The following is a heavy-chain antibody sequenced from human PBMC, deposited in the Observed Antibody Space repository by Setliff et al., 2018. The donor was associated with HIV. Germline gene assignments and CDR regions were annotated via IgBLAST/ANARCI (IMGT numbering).Heavy chain of an antibody. CDR3: ARDPTVVSPDYFDF. J-gene: IGHJ4*02. D-gene: IGHD2-15*01. Sequence: GGSLRLSCAASGFSFGSYWMSWVRQAPGKGLEWVANVKQDGSDKYYVDSVKCRFTISRDNAKNSLYLQMNSLRAEDTAVYYCARDPTVVSPDYFDFWGQGTLVTVSS. CDR2: VKQDGSDK. CDR1: GFSFGSYW. V-gene: IGHV3-7*01.